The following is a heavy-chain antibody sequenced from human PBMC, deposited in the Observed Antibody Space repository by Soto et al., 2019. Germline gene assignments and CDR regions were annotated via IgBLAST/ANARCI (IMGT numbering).Heavy chain of an antibody. V-gene: IGHV3-23*01. CDR2: ITGSGGST. D-gene: IGHD4-17*01. CDR3: ARERSVNDAFDI. Sequence: PGGSLRLSCAVSGFTFSSHAMSWVRQAPGKGLECVSSITGSGGSTYYADSVKGRFTISRDNSKDTLYLQMNSLRAEDTAVYYCARERSVNDAFDIWGQGTMVTVSS. J-gene: IGHJ3*02. CDR1: GFTFSSHA.